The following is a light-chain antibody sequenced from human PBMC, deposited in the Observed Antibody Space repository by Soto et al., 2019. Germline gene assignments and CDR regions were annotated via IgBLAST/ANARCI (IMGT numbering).Light chain of an antibody. CDR1: QSVDSK. V-gene: IGKV3-15*01. Sequence: EIVMTQSPATLSVSPGERATLSCRASQSVDSKLACYQQKPGQGPRLLIYGASSRATGIPARFSGSGSGTDSTLTISTLHSEDLAVYHCQRYGTWLWMFGQGTKVYI. CDR3: QRYGTWLWM. CDR2: GAS. J-gene: IGKJ1*01.